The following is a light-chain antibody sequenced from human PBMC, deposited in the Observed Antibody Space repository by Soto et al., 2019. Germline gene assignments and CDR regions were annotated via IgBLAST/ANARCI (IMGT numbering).Light chain of an antibody. CDR1: SSDVGGNKY. CDR2: DVS. CDR3: SAFTGTTYV. Sequence: QSVLTQPASVSGSPGQSITISCTGSSSDVGGNKYVSWYQQYPGKAPKLMICDVSDRPSGVSNRLSGSKSGNTASLTISGRQAEDEADYYCSAFTGTTYVFGTGTKLTVL. J-gene: IGLJ1*01. V-gene: IGLV2-14*01.